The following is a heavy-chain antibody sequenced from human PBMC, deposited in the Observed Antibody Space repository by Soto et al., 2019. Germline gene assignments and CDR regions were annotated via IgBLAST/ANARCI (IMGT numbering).Heavy chain of an antibody. Sequence: EVQLVESGGGLIQPGGSLRLSCAVSGFTVSNNYMSWVRQAPGKGLEGVSIIYSGGYTAYGDSVKGRFTISKDNSKNTIIFQVQSQAAPRRAVFSVGPSGGGGGYWGQGTLVTVSS. CDR3: GPSGGGGGY. CDR1: GFTVSNNY. CDR2: IYSGGYT. V-gene: IGHV3-53*01. D-gene: IGHD3-16*01. J-gene: IGHJ4*02.